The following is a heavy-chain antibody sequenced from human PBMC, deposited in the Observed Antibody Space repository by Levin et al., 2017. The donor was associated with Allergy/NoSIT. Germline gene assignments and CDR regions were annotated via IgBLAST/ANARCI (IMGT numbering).Heavy chain of an antibody. CDR3: ARLYWRSPKYYGDY. D-gene: IGHD1-1*01. J-gene: IGHJ4*02. CDR2: IYYSGSN. CDR1: GGSISSSSFY. V-gene: IGHV4-39*01. Sequence: SETLSLTCTVSGGSISSSSFYWGWVRQPPGKGLEWIVSIYYSGSNYYNPSLKSRVTISVDTSKNQFSLKLSSVTAADTAVYYCARLYWRSPKYYGDYWGQGTLVTVSS.